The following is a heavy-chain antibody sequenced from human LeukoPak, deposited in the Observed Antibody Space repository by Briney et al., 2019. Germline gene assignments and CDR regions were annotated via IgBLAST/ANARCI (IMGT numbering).Heavy chain of an antibody. J-gene: IGHJ4*02. Sequence: ASVKVSCKASGGTFSSYAISWVRQATGQGLEWMGWMNPNSGNTGYAQKFQGRVTMTRNTSISTAYMELSSLRSEDTAVYYCARGLGRWELGYWGQGTLVTVSS. CDR2: MNPNSGNT. CDR1: GGTFSSYA. V-gene: IGHV1-8*02. CDR3: ARGLGRWELGY. D-gene: IGHD1-26*01.